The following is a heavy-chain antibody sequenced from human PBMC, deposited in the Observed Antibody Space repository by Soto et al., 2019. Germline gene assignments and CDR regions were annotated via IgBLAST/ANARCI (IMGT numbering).Heavy chain of an antibody. D-gene: IGHD1-1*01. V-gene: IGHV3-23*01. Sequence: LRLSFAASGFTFISYAISWVRQAPGKGLEWVSAISGSGGSTYYADSVKGRFTISRDNSKNTLYLQMNSLRAEDTAVYYCGKAEHYYYYGMDVWGQGTTVTVSS. CDR2: ISGSGGST. J-gene: IGHJ6*02. CDR1: GFTFISYA. CDR3: GKAEHYYYYGMDV.